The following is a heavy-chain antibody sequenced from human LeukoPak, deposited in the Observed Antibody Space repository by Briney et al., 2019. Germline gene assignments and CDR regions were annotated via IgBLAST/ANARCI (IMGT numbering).Heavy chain of an antibody. J-gene: IGHJ4*02. Sequence: PSETLSVTCTVSGGTISRGVYYGSWIRQPPGKGLECLGYIYYSGSTYYNPSLKSRVTISVDTSKNQFSLKLSSVTAADTAVYYCASRGYSGLDYWGQGTLVTVSS. CDR1: GGTISRGVYY. CDR3: ASRGYSGLDY. D-gene: IGHD5-12*01. V-gene: IGHV4-30-4*01. CDR2: IYYSGST.